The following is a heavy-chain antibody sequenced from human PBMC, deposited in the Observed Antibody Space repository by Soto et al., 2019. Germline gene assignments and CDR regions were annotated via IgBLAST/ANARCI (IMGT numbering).Heavy chain of an antibody. J-gene: IGHJ5*02. V-gene: IGHV4-30-2*01. CDR1: GGSISCGGYS. CDR3: ARAQGISTTGGWFDP. D-gene: IGHD3-3*02. Sequence: SETLSLTCAVSGGSISCGGYSWSWIRQPPGKGLEWIGYIYHSGSTYYNPSLKSRVTISVDRSKNQFSLKLSSVTAADTAVYYCARAQGISTTGGWFDPWGQGTLVTVSS. CDR2: IYHSGST.